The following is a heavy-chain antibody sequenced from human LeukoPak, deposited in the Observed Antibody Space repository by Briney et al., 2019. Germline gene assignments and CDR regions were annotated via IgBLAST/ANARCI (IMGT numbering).Heavy chain of an antibody. Sequence: PGGSLRLSRAASGFTFSSYAMSWVRQAPGKGLEWVSAISGSGGSTYYADSVKGRFTISRDNSKNTLYLQMTSLRAEDTAVYYCAKDCNTMIVVVIRYWGQGTLVTVSS. J-gene: IGHJ4*02. CDR1: GFTFSSYA. CDR2: ISGSGGST. V-gene: IGHV3-23*01. CDR3: AKDCNTMIVVVIRY. D-gene: IGHD3-22*01.